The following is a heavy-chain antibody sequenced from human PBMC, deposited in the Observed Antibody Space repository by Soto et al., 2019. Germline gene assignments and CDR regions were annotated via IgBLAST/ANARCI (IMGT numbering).Heavy chain of an antibody. J-gene: IGHJ3*01. CDR1: GFTLSDYG. D-gene: IGHD2-15*01. CDR2: IWSDGNSK. V-gene: IGHV3-33*01. Sequence: QVQRVESGGGAVQPGRSLRLSCAASGFTLSDYGMHWVRQAPDKGMEWVAGIWSDGNSKYYADSVKGRFTISRDNPDNSVLLELNSQTADDTAVYYCVRGGKTAGGFDVWGQGTMVSVSS. CDR3: VRGGKTAGGFDV.